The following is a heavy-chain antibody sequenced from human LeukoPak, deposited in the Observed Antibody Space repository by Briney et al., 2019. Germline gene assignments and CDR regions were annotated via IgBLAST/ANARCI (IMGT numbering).Heavy chain of an antibody. V-gene: IGHV5-51*01. CDR1: GYSFTSYW. CDR3: ARYYYDSSGYPYYFDY. D-gene: IGHD3-22*01. J-gene: IGHJ4*02. Sequence: ASVKISCKGSGYSFTSYWIGWVRQMPGKGLEWMGIIYPGDSDTRYSPSFQGQVTISADKSISTAYLQWSSLKASDTAMYYCARYYYDSSGYPYYFDYWGQGTLVTVSS. CDR2: IYPGDSDT.